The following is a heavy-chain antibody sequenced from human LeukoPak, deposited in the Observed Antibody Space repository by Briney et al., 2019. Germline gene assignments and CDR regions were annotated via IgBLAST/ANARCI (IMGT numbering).Heavy chain of an antibody. J-gene: IGHJ4*02. CDR2: IYISGST. V-gene: IGHV3-53*01. D-gene: IGHD6-6*01. CDR3: ARAPERGGHSSSPDY. CDR1: GFSVSSNY. Sequence: AGGSLRLFCAASGFSVSSNYMNWVRQAPGKGLEWVSVIYISGSTYYADSVKGRFTTSRDNSKNTLYLQMNSLRVDDTAVYYCARAPERGGHSSSPDYWGQGTLVTVSS.